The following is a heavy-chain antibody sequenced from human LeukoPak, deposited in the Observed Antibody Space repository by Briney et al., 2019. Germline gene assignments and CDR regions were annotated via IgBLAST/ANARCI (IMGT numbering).Heavy chain of an antibody. D-gene: IGHD5-18*01. Sequence: GGSLRLSCAASGFTVSSNYMSWVRQAPGKGLEWVSVIYSAGSTYYADSVKGRFTISRDNSKNTLYLQMNSLRAEDTAVYYCARGIAGGCSYGLDYWGQGTLVTVSS. CDR2: IYSAGST. J-gene: IGHJ4*02. V-gene: IGHV3-66*02. CDR1: GFTVSSNY. CDR3: ARGIAGGCSYGLDY.